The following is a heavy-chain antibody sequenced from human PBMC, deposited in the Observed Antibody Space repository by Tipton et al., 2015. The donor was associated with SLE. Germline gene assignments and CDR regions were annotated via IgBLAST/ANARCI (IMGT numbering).Heavy chain of an antibody. J-gene: IGHJ4*02. D-gene: IGHD3-3*01. CDR3: ARCTIFGVARGSFDS. Sequence: TLSLTCAVYGGSFSDYFWTWIRQSPGKGLEWIGDVNHSGSTDYHPSLKSRVTMSVDTSKNQFSLKLTSVTAADTALYYCARCTIFGVARGSFDSWGQGTLVTVS. CDR1: GGSFSDYF. CDR2: VNHSGST. V-gene: IGHV4-34*01.